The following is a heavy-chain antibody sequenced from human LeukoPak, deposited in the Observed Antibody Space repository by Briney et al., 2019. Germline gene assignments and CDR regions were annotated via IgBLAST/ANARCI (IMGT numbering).Heavy chain of an antibody. CDR3: ARTVARIGY. CDR2: ISSSGSTI. V-gene: IGHV3-48*03. D-gene: IGHD4-23*01. CDR1: GFTFSSYE. Sequence: GGSLRLSCAASGFTFSSYEMNWVRQAPGKGLEWVSHISSSGSTIYYTDSVKGRFIISRDNSKNSLYLQMNSLRAEDTAIYYCARTVARIGYWGQGTLVTVSS. J-gene: IGHJ4*02.